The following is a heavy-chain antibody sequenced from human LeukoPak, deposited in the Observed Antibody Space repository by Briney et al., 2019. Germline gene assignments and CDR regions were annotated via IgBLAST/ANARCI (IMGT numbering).Heavy chain of an antibody. CDR3: AKGYYYDISGYFIADY. Sequence: GGSRRLCCAASGFTFSSYAMSWGRQAPGKGVGWVSTISGSGGSTYYADSVEGRFTISRDNSKNTLYLQMNSLRAEDTAVYYCAKGYYYDISGYFIADYWGQGTLVTVSS. CDR1: GFTFSSYA. CDR2: ISGSGGST. V-gene: IGHV3-23*01. D-gene: IGHD3-22*01. J-gene: IGHJ4*02.